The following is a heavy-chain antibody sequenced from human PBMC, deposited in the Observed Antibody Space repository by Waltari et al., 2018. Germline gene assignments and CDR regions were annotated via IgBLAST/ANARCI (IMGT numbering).Heavy chain of an antibody. Sequence: EEQLSESGGGLVQPGGSLRLSCAASGFTFKDFDMTWVRQAPGKGREWCSKINSDGRDTQYGDSVRGRFTMARDNSRGTVSLEMNGLRAADTAVYYCVKVMGDLGTKYGLDVWGRGTTVTVSS. CDR1: GFTFKDFD. CDR3: VKVMGDLGTKYGLDV. CDR2: INSDGRDT. D-gene: IGHD1-1*01. J-gene: IGHJ6*01. V-gene: IGHV3-23*03.